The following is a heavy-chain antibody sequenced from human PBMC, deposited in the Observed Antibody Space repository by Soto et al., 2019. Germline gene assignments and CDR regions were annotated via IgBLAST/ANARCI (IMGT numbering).Heavy chain of an antibody. J-gene: IGHJ4*02. V-gene: IGHV3-64D*08. D-gene: IGHD3-3*01. Sequence: GGSLRLSCSASGFTFSSYAMHWVRQAPGKGLEYVSAISSNGGSTYYADSVKGRFTISRDNSKNTLYLQISSLRAEDTAVYYCVKEMVAAYDFWSGYYAHFDYWGQGTLVTVSS. CDR2: ISSNGGST. CDR3: VKEMVAAYDFWSGYYAHFDY. CDR1: GFTFSSYA.